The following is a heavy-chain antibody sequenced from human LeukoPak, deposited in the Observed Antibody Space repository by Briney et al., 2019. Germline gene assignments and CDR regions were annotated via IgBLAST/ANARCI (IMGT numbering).Heavy chain of an antibody. CDR1: GYIFTTYA. Sequence: GASVKVSCKASGYIFTTYAVNWVRQAPGQGLEWMGWINTNTGNPTYAQGFTGRFVFSLDTSVSTAYLQISSLKAEDTAVYYCARGRFTMVRGSHRDWFDPWGQGTLVTVSS. J-gene: IGHJ5*02. CDR2: INTNTGNP. CDR3: ARGRFTMVRGSHRDWFDP. D-gene: IGHD3-10*01. V-gene: IGHV7-4-1*02.